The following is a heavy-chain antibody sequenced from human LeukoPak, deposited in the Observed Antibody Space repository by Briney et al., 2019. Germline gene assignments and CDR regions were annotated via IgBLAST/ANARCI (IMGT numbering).Heavy chain of an antibody. D-gene: IGHD5-12*01. V-gene: IGHV1-69*13. J-gene: IGHJ4*02. Sequence: SVKVSCKASGGTFSSYAISWVRQAPGQGLEWMGGIIPIFGTANYAQKFQGRVTITADESTSTAYMELSSLRSEDTAVYYCARDGYSGYDFMLGQPLYYFDYWGQGTLVTVSS. CDR1: GGTFSSYA. CDR3: ARDGYSGYDFMLGQPLYYFDY. CDR2: IIPIFGTA.